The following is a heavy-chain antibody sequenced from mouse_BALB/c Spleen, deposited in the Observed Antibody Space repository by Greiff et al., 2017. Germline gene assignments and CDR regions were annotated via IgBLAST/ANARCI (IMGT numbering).Heavy chain of an antibody. J-gene: IGHJ2*01. Sequence: EVMLVESGGGLVQPGGSLKLSCAASGFTFSSYTMSWVRQTPEKRLEWVAYISNGGGSTYYPDTVKGRFTISRDNAKNTLYLQMSSLKSEDTAMYYCARQKLGLYYCDYWGQGTTLTVSS. D-gene: IGHD4-1*01. CDR3: ARQKLGLYYCDY. V-gene: IGHV5-12-2*01. CDR2: ISNGGGST. CDR1: GFTFSSYT.